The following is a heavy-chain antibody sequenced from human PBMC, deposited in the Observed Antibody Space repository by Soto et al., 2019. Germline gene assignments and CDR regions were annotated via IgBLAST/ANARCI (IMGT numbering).Heavy chain of an antibody. CDR3: ARGAVAGDYYYYYGMDV. CDR2: ISAYNGNT. J-gene: IGHJ6*02. CDR1: GYTFTSYG. Sequence: ASVKVSCKASGYTFTSYGISWVRQAPGQGLERMGWISAYNGNTKYAQILQGRVTMTTDTPTSTAYMELRSLRSDDTAVYFCARGAVAGDYYYYYGMDVWGQGTTVTVSS. D-gene: IGHD6-19*01. V-gene: IGHV1-18*01.